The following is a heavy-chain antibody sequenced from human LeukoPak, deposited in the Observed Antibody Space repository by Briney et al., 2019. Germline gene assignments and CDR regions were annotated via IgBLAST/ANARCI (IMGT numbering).Heavy chain of an antibody. D-gene: IGHD6-19*01. CDR1: GHTFSSYW. V-gene: IGHV3-74*01. J-gene: IGHJ4*02. CDR3: ARVSGLVGFDY. Sequence: GGSLRLSCAASGHTFSSYWMHWVRQAPGKGLAWVSRINSDGSSTSYADSVKGRFTISRDNAKNTLYLQMNSLRAEDTAVYYCARVSGLVGFDYWGQGTLVTVSS. CDR2: INSDGSST.